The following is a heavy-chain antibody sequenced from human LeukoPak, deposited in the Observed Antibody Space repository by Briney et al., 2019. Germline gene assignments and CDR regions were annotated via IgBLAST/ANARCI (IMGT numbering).Heavy chain of an antibody. CDR1: GFTSSR. V-gene: IGHV3-43*02. Sequence: GGSLRLSCAAPGFTSSRMNWVRQAPGKGLEWVSLISGDGGSTYYADSVKGRFTISRDNSKNSLYLQMNSLRTEDTALYYCAKDGRPYYDILTGFYYYYYGMDVWGQGTTVTVSS. D-gene: IGHD3-9*01. CDR3: AKDGRPYYDILTGFYYYYYGMDV. J-gene: IGHJ6*02. CDR2: ISGDGGST.